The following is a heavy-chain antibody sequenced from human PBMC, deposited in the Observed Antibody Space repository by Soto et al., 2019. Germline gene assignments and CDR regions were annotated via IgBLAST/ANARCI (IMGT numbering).Heavy chain of an antibody. Sequence: SVKVSCKASGGTFSSYAISWVRQAPGQGLEWMGGIIPIFGTANYAQKFQGRVTITADESTSTAYMELSSLRSEDTAVYYCARDAGSTGDYYYYMDGWGKGTTVTVSS. CDR3: ARDAGSTGDYYYYMDG. V-gene: IGHV1-69*13. CDR2: IIPIFGTA. CDR1: GGTFSSYA. J-gene: IGHJ6*03. D-gene: IGHD2-2*01.